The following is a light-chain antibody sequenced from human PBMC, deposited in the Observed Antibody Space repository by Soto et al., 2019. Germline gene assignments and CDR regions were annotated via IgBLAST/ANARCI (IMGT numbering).Light chain of an antibody. Sequence: EVVVSKSPGTLSLSPGERATLSCRASQSVSSSYLAWYQQKPGQAPRLLIYGASSRATGIPDRFSGSGSGTDFTLTISRLGPEDFAVYYCQQYGSSPTFGQGTKVDIK. CDR2: GAS. CDR1: QSVSSSY. CDR3: QQYGSSPT. V-gene: IGKV3-20*01. J-gene: IGKJ1*01.